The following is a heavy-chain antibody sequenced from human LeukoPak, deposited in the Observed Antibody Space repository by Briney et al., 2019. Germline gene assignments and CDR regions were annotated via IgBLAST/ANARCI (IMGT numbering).Heavy chain of an antibody. CDR3: ARGKTVTIHY. CDR1: GGSFSGYY. Sequence: SETLSLTCAVYGGSFSGYYWSWIRQPPGKGLEWIGEINHSGSTNYNPSLKGRVTISVDTSKNQFSLKLSSVTAADTAVYYCARGKTVTIHYWGQGTLVTVSS. J-gene: IGHJ4*02. CDR2: INHSGST. D-gene: IGHD4-17*01. V-gene: IGHV4-34*01.